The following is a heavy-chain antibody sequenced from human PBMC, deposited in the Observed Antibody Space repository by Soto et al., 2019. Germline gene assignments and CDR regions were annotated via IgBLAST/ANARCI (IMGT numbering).Heavy chain of an antibody. D-gene: IGHD7-27*01. CDR3: AAVIWGTGGFDY. CDR2: IVVGSGNT. V-gene: IGHV1-58*01. J-gene: IGHJ4*02. CDR1: GFTFTSSA. Sequence: SVKVSCKASGFTFTSSAVQWVRQARGQRLEWIGWIVVGSGNTNYAQKFQERVTITRDMSTSTAYMELSSLRSEDTAVYYCAAVIWGTGGFDYWGQGTLVTVSS.